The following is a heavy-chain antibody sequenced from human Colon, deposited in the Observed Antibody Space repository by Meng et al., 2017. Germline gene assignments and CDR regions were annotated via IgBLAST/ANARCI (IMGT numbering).Heavy chain of an antibody. CDR2: IYYSGRT. V-gene: IGHV4-61*01. CDR3: ASSWELPFYFDD. Sequence: SETLSLTCSVSAVSVSNDSYYWSWVRQFPGKGLEWIGNIYYSGRTNYNPSLKSRVTISVDRSKNQFSLNLSSVTAADTARYFCASSWELPFYFDDWGQGTPVT. D-gene: IGHD3-10*01. J-gene: IGHJ4*02. CDR1: AVSVSNDSYY.